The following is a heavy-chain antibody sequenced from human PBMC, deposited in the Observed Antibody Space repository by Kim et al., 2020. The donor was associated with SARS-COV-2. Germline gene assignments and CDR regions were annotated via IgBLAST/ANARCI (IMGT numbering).Heavy chain of an antibody. CDR3: ARNYDISPDYYGMDV. V-gene: IGHV4-59*01. D-gene: IGHD3-9*01. Sequence: NPTLKSRVTISVDTSKNQFSLKLSSVTAADTAVYYCARNYDISPDYYGMDVWGQGTTVTVSS. J-gene: IGHJ6*02.